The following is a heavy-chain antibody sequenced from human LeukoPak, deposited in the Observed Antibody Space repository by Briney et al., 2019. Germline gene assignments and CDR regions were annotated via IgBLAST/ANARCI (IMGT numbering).Heavy chain of an antibody. CDR2: IRSKANSYAT. CDR1: GFTFSGSA. CDR3: TRPGSPSGSYSGYYYYMDV. D-gene: IGHD1-26*01. J-gene: IGHJ6*03. Sequence: GGSLRLSCAASGFTFSGSAMHWVRQASGKGLEWVGRIRSKANSYATAYAASVKGRFTISRDDSKNTAYLQMNSLKTEDTAVYYCTRPGSPSGSYSGYYYYMDVWGKGTTVTVSS. V-gene: IGHV3-73*01.